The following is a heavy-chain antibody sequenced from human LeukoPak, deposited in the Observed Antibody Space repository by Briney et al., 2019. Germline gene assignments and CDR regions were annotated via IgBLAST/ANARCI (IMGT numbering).Heavy chain of an antibody. Sequence: GGSLRLSCAASGFTLSDYYMRWIRQAPGKGLEGVSYISSSGSTANYADSVRGRVTISRDNAKNSLYVQVDSLGAEDTAVYYCARGQLWLDNWGQGTLVTVSS. CDR2: ISSSGSTA. J-gene: IGHJ4*02. D-gene: IGHD5-18*01. V-gene: IGHV3-11*01. CDR1: GFTLSDYY. CDR3: ARGQLWLDN.